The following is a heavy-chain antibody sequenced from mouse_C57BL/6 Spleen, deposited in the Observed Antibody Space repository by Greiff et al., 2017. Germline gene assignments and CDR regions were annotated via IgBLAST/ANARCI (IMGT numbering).Heavy chain of an antibody. D-gene: IGHD3-2*02. CDR2: IYPRSGNT. CDR1: GYTFTSYG. J-gene: IGHJ3*01. Sequence: VQLQQSGAELARPGASVKLSCKASGYTFTSYGISWVKQRTGQGLEWIGEIYPRSGNTYYNEKFKGKATLTADKSSSTAYMELRSLTSEDSAVYFCARSEAAQGAWFAYWGQGTLVTVSA. CDR3: ARSEAAQGAWFAY. V-gene: IGHV1-81*01.